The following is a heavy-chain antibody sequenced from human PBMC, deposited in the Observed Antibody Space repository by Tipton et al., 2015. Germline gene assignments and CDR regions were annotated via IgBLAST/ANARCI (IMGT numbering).Heavy chain of an antibody. J-gene: IGHJ6*02. CDR1: GASVGSKLYS. CDR2: IHYSGST. V-gene: IGHV4-39*01. Sequence: TLSLTCTVSGASVGSKLYSWAWVRQPPGKGLDWIGSIHYSGSTYYNPSLKSRVTISVDTSKSQFSLKPRSVTAADTAVYYCARHPEYCSRTTCPNYGMDVWGQGTTVTVPS. CDR3: ARHPEYCSRTTCPNYGMDV. D-gene: IGHD2-2*01.